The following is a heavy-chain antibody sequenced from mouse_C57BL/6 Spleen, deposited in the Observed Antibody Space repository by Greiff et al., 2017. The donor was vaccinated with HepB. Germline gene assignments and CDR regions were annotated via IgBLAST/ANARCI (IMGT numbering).Heavy chain of an antibody. CDR3: ARDGYWDYYAMDY. CDR2: ISDGGSYT. D-gene: IGHD2-3*01. J-gene: IGHJ4*01. V-gene: IGHV5-4*01. CDR1: GFTFSSYA. Sequence: EVQRVESGGGLVKPGGSLKLSCAASGFTFSSYAMSWVRQTPEKRLEWVATISDGGSYTYYPDNVKGRFTISRDNAKNNLYLQMSHLKSEDTAMYYCARDGYWDYYAMDYWGQGTSVTVSS.